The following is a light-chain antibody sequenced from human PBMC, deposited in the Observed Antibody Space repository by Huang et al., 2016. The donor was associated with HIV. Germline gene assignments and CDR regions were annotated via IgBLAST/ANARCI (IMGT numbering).Light chain of an antibody. Sequence: DIVMTQSPLSLPVTPGEPASISCRSSQSLLHSNGNNYLYWYLQKPGQSPQLLIYLGANRASGVPERFSGSGSGTDFTLKISRMEAEDVGVYYCMQALQTRWTFGQGTRVEIK. J-gene: IGKJ1*01. CDR3: MQALQTRWT. CDR2: LGA. CDR1: QSLLHSNGNNY. V-gene: IGKV2-28*01.